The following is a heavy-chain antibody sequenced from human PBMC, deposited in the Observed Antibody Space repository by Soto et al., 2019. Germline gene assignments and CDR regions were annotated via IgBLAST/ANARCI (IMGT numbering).Heavy chain of an antibody. V-gene: IGHV3-74*01. CDR1: GFSLSDHW. CDR2: IESHGSST. J-gene: IGHJ4*02. Sequence: GGSLRLSCAVSGFSLSDHWMHWVRQPPGKGLVWVARIESHGSSTSYADSVKGRFTISRDNAKNTLYLQMSSLSAEDTAVYYCATIFELPPRWGQGTLVTVSS. CDR3: ATIFELPPR. D-gene: IGHD1-7*01.